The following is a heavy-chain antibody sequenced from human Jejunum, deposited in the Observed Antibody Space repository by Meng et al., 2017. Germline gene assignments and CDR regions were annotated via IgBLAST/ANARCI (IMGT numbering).Heavy chain of an antibody. J-gene: IGHJ4*02. V-gene: IGHV3-74*01. CDR2: INSDGSST. CDR1: GFTFSSYW. Sequence: QLVGSGGGLVQPGGSLGPSCAASGFTFSSYWMHWVRQVPGKGMVWVSHINSDGSSTTYADSVKGRFTISRDNAKNTLYLQMNSLRAEDTAVYYCARDTLAYGTTFDCWGQGTLVTVSS. D-gene: IGHD1-1*01. CDR3: ARDTLAYGTTFDC.